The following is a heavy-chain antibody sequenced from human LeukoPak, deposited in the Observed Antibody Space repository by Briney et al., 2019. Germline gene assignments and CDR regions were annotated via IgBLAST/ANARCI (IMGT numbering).Heavy chain of an antibody. D-gene: IGHD1-1*01. Sequence: QPGESLRLSCAAFGFSFNVYGMSWVRQVPGKGLEWVAGFGRGAVPHYADSVKGRFTVSRDESRNTMYLQMNNVRVEDTALYYCAKGATGQSSFDFWGRGTLVSVSS. CDR2: FGRGAVP. J-gene: IGHJ2*01. CDR3: AKGATGQSSFDF. CDR1: GFSFNVYG. V-gene: IGHV3-23*01.